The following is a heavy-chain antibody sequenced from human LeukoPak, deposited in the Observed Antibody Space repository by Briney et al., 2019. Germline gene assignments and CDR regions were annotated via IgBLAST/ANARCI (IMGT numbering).Heavy chain of an antibody. Sequence: SETLSLTCTVSGGSISSYYWSWIRQPPGKGLEWIGYIYYSGSTNYNPSLKSRVTISVDTSKNQFSLKLSSVTAADTAVYYCARVGARYYDILTGYYPFDYWGQGTLVTVSS. CDR3: ARVGARYYDILTGYYPFDY. J-gene: IGHJ4*02. CDR2: IYYSGST. V-gene: IGHV4-59*01. CDR1: GGSISSYY. D-gene: IGHD3-9*01.